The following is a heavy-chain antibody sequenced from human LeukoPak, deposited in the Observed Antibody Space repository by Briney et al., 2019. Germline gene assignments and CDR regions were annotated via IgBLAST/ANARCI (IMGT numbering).Heavy chain of an antibody. V-gene: IGHV4-34*01. Sequence: QASETLSLTCAVYGGSFSGYYWSWIRQPPGKGLEWIGEINHSGSTNYDPSLKSRVTISVDTSKNQFSLKLSSVTAADTAVYYCARQTGSGLFSLPGGQGTLVTVSS. CDR1: GGSFSGYY. J-gene: IGHJ4*02. CDR3: ARQTGSGLFSLP. CDR2: INHSGST. D-gene: IGHD3-10*01.